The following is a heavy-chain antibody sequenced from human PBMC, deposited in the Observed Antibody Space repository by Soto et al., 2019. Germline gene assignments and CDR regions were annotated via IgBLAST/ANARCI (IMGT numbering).Heavy chain of an antibody. Sequence: GSLRLSCAASGFTFSNYAMHWVRQAPGKGLEWVAIISYDGSNKYYADSVKGRFTISRDDSNNTLYLQMNSLRAEDTAVYYCAKDRGRYCSGGTCYLFDYWGQGTLVTVSS. D-gene: IGHD2-15*01. CDR1: GFTFSNYA. V-gene: IGHV3-30*04. J-gene: IGHJ4*02. CDR2: ISYDGSNK. CDR3: AKDRGRYCSGGTCYLFDY.